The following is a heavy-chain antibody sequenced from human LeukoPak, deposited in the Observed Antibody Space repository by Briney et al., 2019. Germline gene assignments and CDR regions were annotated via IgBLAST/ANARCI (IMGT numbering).Heavy chain of an antibody. Sequence: PGRSLRLSCAASGFTFSSYGIHWVRQAPGKGLEWVAVISYDGSNKYYADSVKGRFTISRDNSKNTLYLQMNSLRAEDTAVYYCAKDWSYYDILTAPDYYGMDVWGQGTTVTVSS. CDR3: AKDWSYYDILTAPDYYGMDV. J-gene: IGHJ6*02. CDR1: GFTFSSYG. CDR2: ISYDGSNK. D-gene: IGHD3-9*01. V-gene: IGHV3-30*18.